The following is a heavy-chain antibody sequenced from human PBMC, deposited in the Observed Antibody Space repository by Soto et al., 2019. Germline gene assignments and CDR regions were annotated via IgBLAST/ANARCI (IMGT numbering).Heavy chain of an antibody. D-gene: IGHD3-9*01. J-gene: IGHJ4*02. CDR1: GGSLSGYY. CDR2: INHSGST. Sequence: SETLSLTCAVYGGSLSGYYWSWIRQPPGKGLEWIGEINHSGSTNYNPSLKSRVTISVDTSKNQFSLKLSSVTAADTAVYYCARRRALRYFDGLYKPGFDYWGQGTLVTVSS. CDR3: ARRRALRYFDGLYKPGFDY. V-gene: IGHV4-34*01.